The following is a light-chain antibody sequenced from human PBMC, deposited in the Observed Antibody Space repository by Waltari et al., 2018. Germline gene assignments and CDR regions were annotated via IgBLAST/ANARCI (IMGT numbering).Light chain of an antibody. CDR1: RSLLHSNGYNY. Sequence: DIVMTQSPLSLPVTPGEPASISCRSSRSLLHSNGYNYLDWYRQKPGQSPQLLIYLGSNRASGVPDRFSGSGSGTDFTLKISRVEAEDVGVYYCMQALQAPLTFGGGTKVEIK. J-gene: IGKJ4*01. V-gene: IGKV2-28*01. CDR2: LGS. CDR3: MQALQAPLT.